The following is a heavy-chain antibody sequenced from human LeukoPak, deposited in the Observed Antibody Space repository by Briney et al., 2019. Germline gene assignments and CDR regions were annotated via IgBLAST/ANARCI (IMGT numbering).Heavy chain of an antibody. CDR2: IYYSGST. CDR1: GGSVSSGSYY. J-gene: IGHJ5*02. Sequence: SETLPLTCTVSGGSVSSGSYYWSWIRQPPGKGLEWIGYIYYSGSTNYNPSLKSRVTMSLDTSKNQFSLKLSSVTAADTAVYYCASTVVVAATRSFDPWGQGTLVTVSS. V-gene: IGHV4-61*01. CDR3: ASTVVVAATRSFDP. D-gene: IGHD2-15*01.